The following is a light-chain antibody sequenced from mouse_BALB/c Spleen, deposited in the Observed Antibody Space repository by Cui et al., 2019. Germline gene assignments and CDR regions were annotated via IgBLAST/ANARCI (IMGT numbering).Light chain of an antibody. Sequence: QIVLTQSAAIMSASPGEKVTLTCSAISSVSSSYLSWYQQKPGSSPKLLIYSTSNLASGVPARFSGSGSGTSYSLTISSMEAEDAASYFCHQWSSYPPTFGGGTKLEIK. CDR1: SSVSSSY. J-gene: IGKJ2*01. CDR2: STS. V-gene: IGKV4-79*01. CDR3: HQWSSYPPT.